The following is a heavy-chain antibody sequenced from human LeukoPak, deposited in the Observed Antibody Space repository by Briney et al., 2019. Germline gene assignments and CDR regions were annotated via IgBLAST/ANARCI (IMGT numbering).Heavy chain of an antibody. J-gene: IGHJ4*02. CDR2: INHSGST. D-gene: IGHD3-22*01. CDR3: ARHPYYYDSSGYFVYYFDY. Sequence: KPSETLSLTCAVYGGSFSGYYWSWIRQPPGKGLEWIGEINHSGSTNYNASLKGRVTISVDTSKNQFSLKLSSVTAADTAVYYCARHPYYYDSSGYFVYYFDYWGQGTLVTVSS. CDR1: GGSFSGYY. V-gene: IGHV4-34*01.